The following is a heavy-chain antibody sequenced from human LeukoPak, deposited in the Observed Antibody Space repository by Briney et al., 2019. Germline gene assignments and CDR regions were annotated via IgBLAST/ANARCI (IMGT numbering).Heavy chain of an antibody. CDR1: GFTFSSYG. CDR2: ISYDGSNK. J-gene: IGHJ4*02. V-gene: IGHV3-30*18. D-gene: IGHD6-13*01. Sequence: GRSLRLSCAASGFTFSSYGMHWVRQAPGKGLEGVAVISYDGSNKYYADSVKGRFTISRDNSKNTLYLQMNSLRAEDTAVYYCAKESYSSSWIDYWGQGTLVTVSS. CDR3: AKESYSSSWIDY.